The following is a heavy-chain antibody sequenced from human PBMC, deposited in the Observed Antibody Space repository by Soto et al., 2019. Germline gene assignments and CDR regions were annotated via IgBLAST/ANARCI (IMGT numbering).Heavy chain of an antibody. V-gene: IGHV1-2*02. CDR1: GYTFSLYY. CDR3: ARGGSWYDF. J-gene: IGHJ4*01. D-gene: IGHD6-13*01. Sequence: QVQLVQSGAEVRKPGASVKVSCKVSGYTFSLYYINWVRQAPGEGPEWMGWISPNSGATNYAQKYEGRVTMTRDTSISTVYMELSSLKSDDTAVYYCARGGSWYDFWGQGTLVTVS. CDR2: ISPNSGAT.